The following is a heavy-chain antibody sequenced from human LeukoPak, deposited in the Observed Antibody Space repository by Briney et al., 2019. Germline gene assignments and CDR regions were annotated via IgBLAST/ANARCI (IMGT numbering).Heavy chain of an antibody. CDR1: GFTFSLYE. CDR2: ISSGGPTI. V-gene: IGHV3-48*03. Sequence: GGSLRLSCAASGFTFSLYEMNWVRQAPGKGPECISYISSGGPTIYYAGSVKGRFTISRDNAKNSLYLQMNSLRAEDTAVYYCARSYCSGGSCYPGAFDIWGQGTMVTVSS. D-gene: IGHD2-15*01. J-gene: IGHJ3*02. CDR3: ARSYCSGGSCYPGAFDI.